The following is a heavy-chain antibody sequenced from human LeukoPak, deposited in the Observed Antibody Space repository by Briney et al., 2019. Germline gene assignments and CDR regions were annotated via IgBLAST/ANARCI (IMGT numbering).Heavy chain of an antibody. V-gene: IGHV1-69*01. CDR2: IIPIFGTA. CDR3: ARDHLDYVWGSYRPGYFDY. Sequence: GSSVKVSCKASGGTFSSYAISWVRQAPGQGLEWMGGIIPIFGTANYAQKFQGRVTITADGSTSTAYMELSSLRSEDTAVYYCARDHLDYVWGSYRPGYFDYWGQGTLVTVSS. J-gene: IGHJ4*02. CDR1: GGTFSSYA. D-gene: IGHD3-16*02.